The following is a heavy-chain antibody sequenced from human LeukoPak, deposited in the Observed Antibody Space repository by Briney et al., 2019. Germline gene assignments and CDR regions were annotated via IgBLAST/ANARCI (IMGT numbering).Heavy chain of an antibody. V-gene: IGHV4-39*07. CDR3: AAQGGPPYYYYYYMDV. D-gene: IGHD3-16*01. J-gene: IGHJ6*03. CDR2: IYYSGST. CDR1: GGSISSSSYY. Sequence: SETLSLTCTVSGGSISSSSYYWGWIRQPPGKGLEWIGSIYYSGSTYYNPSLKSRVTISIDTSKNQFSLRLSSVTAADTAVYYCAAQGGPPYYYYYYMDVWGKGSTVTVCS.